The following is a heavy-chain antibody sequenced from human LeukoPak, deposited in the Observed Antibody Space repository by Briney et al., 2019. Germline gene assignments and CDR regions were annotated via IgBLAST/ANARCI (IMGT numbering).Heavy chain of an antibody. J-gene: IGHJ5*02. Sequence: PSETLSLTCAVYGGSFSGYYWSWIRQPPGKGLGWIGEINHSGSTNYNPSLKSRVTISVDTSKNRFSLKLSSVTAADTAVYYCARSNYGQSRSNWFDPWGQGTLVTVSS. CDR3: ARSNYGQSRSNWFDP. D-gene: IGHD3-10*01. V-gene: IGHV4-34*01. CDR2: INHSGST. CDR1: GGSFSGYY.